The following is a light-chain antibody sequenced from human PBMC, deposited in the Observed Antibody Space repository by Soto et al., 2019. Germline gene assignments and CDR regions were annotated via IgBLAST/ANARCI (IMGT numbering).Light chain of an antibody. CDR1: SSDVGGYNY. Sequence: QSALTQPASVSGSPGQSITISGTGTSSDVGGYNYVSWYQQHPGKAPKLMIYDVSNRLSGVSNRFSGSKSGNTASLTISGLQAEDEADYYCTSYTSSSTLMVFGGGTKLTVL. J-gene: IGLJ2*01. CDR2: DVS. CDR3: TSYTSSSTLMV. V-gene: IGLV2-14*01.